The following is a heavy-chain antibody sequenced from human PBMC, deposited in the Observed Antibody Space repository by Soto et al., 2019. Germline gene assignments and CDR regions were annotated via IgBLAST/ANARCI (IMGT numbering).Heavy chain of an antibody. D-gene: IGHD2-2*01. CDR1: GGSISSYY. CDR3: ARDSTYCSSTSCYTYYYYMDV. Sequence: QVQLQESGPGLVKPSETLSLTCTVSGGSISSYYWSWIRQPPGKGLEWIGYIYYSGSTNYNPSLKSRVTISVDTSKHQFSLKLSSVTAADTAVYYCARDSTYCSSTSCYTYYYYMDVWGKGTTVTVSS. CDR2: IYYSGST. V-gene: IGHV4-59*01. J-gene: IGHJ6*03.